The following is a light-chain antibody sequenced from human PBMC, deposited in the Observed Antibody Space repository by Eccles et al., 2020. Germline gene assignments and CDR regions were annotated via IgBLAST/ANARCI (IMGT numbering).Light chain of an antibody. V-gene: IGLV1-40*01. J-gene: IGLJ3*02. Sequence: PSGVPDRFSGSESGTAGSLAITGLQAEDEADYYCQSYNSIRLFGGGTKLT. CDR3: QSYNSIRL.